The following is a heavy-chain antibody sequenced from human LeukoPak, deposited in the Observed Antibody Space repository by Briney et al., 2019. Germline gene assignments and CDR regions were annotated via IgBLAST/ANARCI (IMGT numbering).Heavy chain of an antibody. CDR3: ASLGGGNSKNYFDY. V-gene: IGHV1-2*02. D-gene: IGHD4-23*01. Sequence: ASVTVSCKASGYTFTGYYMHWVRQAPGQGLEWMGWINPNSGGTNYAQKFQGRVTMTRDTSISTAYMELSRLRSDDTAVYYCASLGGGNSKNYFDYWGQGSLVTVSS. CDR2: INPNSGGT. J-gene: IGHJ4*02. CDR1: GYTFTGYY.